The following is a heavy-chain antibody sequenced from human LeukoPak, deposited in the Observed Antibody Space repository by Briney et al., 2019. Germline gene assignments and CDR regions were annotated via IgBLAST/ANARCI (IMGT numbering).Heavy chain of an antibody. J-gene: IGHJ4*02. V-gene: IGHV3-23*01. Sequence: GGPLRLSCAVSGFTSTSYAMSWVRQASGQGLEWISAISGSGGSTFYVDSVKGRFTISRDNSKITLFLQMNSLRVEDTAVYYCAKEPSSGCIFDYWGQGALVTASS. CDR3: AKEPSSGCIFDY. CDR1: GFTSTSYA. D-gene: IGHD6-19*01. CDR2: ISGSGGST.